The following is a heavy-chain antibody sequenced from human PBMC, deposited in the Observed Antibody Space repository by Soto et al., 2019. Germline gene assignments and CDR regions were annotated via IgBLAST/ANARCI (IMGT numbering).Heavy chain of an antibody. CDR3: TPVMLGSSRSSDY. V-gene: IGHV3-72*01. CDR2: IKNKANSYTT. D-gene: IGHD6-19*01. J-gene: IGHJ4*02. CDR1: GFTFSDHY. Sequence: EVQLVESGGGLVQPEGSLRLSCAASGFTFSDHYMDWVRQAPGKGLEWVGRIKNKANSYTTEYAAPVKGRFIISRDDSTNSVFLQMNRLKTADTAVYYCTPVMLGSSRSSDYWGKGILVTVSS.